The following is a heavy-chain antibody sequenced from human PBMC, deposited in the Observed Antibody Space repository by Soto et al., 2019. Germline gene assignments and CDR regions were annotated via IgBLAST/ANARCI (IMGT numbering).Heavy chain of an antibody. Sequence: SXKVSCKASGGTXTSYAIRWVRQAPGQGLEWMGGIIPIFGTANYAQKFQGRVTITADESTSTAYMELSSLRSEDTAVYYCARDSIFQGYYYFDYWGQGTLATVSS. CDR2: IIPIFGTA. D-gene: IGHD3-3*01. V-gene: IGHV1-69*13. CDR3: ARDSIFQGYYYFDY. J-gene: IGHJ4*02. CDR1: GGTXTSYA.